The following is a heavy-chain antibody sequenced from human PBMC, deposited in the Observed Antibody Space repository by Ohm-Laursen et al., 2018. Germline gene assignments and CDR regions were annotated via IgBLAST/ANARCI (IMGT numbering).Heavy chain of an antibody. CDR2: IRSKANSYAT. CDR3: TSGDDSSGYAQNFDY. V-gene: IGHV3-73*01. Sequence: GSLRLSCAASGFTFSGSAMHWVRQASGKGLEWVGRIRSKANSYATAYAASVKGRFTISRDDSKNTAYLQMNSLKTEDTAVYYCTSGDDSSGYAQNFDYWGQGTLVTVSS. D-gene: IGHD3-22*01. CDR1: GFTFSGSA. J-gene: IGHJ4*02.